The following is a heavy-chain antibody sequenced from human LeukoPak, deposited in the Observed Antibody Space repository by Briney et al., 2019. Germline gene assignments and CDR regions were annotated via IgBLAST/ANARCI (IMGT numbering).Heavy chain of an antibody. CDR1: GGSISSGGYY. D-gene: IGHD3-3*01. J-gene: IGHJ4*02. CDR2: IYYSGST. Sequence: SETLSLTCTVSGGSISSGGYYWSWIRQHPGKGLEWIGYIYYSGSTYYNPSLKSRVTISVDTSKNQFSLKLSSVTAADTAVYYCASSTYYDFWSGYYLFDYWGQGTLVTVPS. V-gene: IGHV4-31*03. CDR3: ASSTYYDFWSGYYLFDY.